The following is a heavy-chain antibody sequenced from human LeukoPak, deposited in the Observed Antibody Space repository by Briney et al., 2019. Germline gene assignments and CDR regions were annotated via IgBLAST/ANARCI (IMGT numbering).Heavy chain of an antibody. Sequence: GGSLRLSCAASGFTFSSYSMNWVRQAPGKGLEWVSYISSSTTTIYYADSVKGRFTISRDNAKNSLYLQMNSLRAEDTAVYYCAKSSSSYYDSSGYLDYWGLGTLVTVSS. CDR3: AKSSSSYYDSSGYLDY. CDR2: ISSSTTTI. V-gene: IGHV3-48*01. CDR1: GFTFSSYS. J-gene: IGHJ4*02. D-gene: IGHD3-22*01.